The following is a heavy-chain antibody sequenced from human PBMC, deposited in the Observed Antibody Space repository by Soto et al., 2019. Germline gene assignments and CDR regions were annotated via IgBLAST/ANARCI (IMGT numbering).Heavy chain of an antibody. CDR2: VKSKTDGGSA. CDR3: TTDSRTTMPEVRFDY. CDR1: GFPFSNAW. J-gene: IGHJ4*01. V-gene: IGHV3-15*07. D-gene: IGHD3-10*01. Sequence: LRLSCAASGFPFSNAWINWVRQTPGTGLQWVGRVKSKTDGGSADYAAPVKGRFAVSRDDSKNIVYLQMNSVKIEDTGVYYCTTDSRTTMPEVRFDYWGHGTLVTVSS.